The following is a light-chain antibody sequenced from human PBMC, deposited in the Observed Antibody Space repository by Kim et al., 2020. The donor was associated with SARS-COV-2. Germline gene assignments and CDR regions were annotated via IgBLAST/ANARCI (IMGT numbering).Light chain of an antibody. Sequence: DIQMTQSPSSLSASVGDRVTITCRTSQSISSYLNWYQQKPGKAPKLLIYGASILQSGVPSRFSGSGSGTDFTLTISSLQPEDFATYYCQQRYSAPLAFGGGTTLEI. CDR3: QQRYSAPLA. J-gene: IGKJ4*01. CDR1: QSISSY. V-gene: IGKV1-39*01. CDR2: GAS.